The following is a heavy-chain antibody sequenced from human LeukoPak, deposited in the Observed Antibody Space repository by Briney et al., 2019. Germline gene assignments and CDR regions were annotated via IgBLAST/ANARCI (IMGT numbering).Heavy chain of an antibody. V-gene: IGHV1-2*02. CDR2: INPNSGAT. D-gene: IGHD3-9*01. CDR1: GYTFTGYY. CDR3: ARADILTGSYILDF. Sequence: GASVKVSCKASGYTFTGYYMHWVRQAPGQGLEWMGWINPNSGATNFAQKFQGRASMTRDTSISTAYMELSRLRSDDTAVYSCARADILTGSYILDFWGQGTLVTVS. J-gene: IGHJ4*02.